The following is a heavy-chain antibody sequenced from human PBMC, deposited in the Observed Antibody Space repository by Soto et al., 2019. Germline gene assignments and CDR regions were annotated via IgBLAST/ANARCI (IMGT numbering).Heavy chain of an antibody. CDR1: GFTFSSYG. V-gene: IGHV3-33*01. CDR2: IWYDGSNK. CDR3: ARDERGDWDY. J-gene: IGHJ4*02. D-gene: IGHD3-9*01. Sequence: QVQLVESGGGVVQPGRSLRLSCAASGFTFSSYGMHWVRQAPGKGLEWVAVIWYDGSNKYYADSVKGRFTISRDNSKNTLYLQMHSLRAEDTAVYYCARDERGDWDYWGQGTLVTVSS.